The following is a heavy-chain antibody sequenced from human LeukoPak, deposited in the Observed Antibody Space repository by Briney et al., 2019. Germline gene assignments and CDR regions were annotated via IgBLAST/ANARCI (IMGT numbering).Heavy chain of an antibody. CDR2: ISGSAGST. D-gene: IGHD3-10*01. CDR1: GFTFSSHA. V-gene: IGHV3-23*01. J-gene: IGHJ4*02. Sequence: PGGSLRLSCAASGFTFSSHAMSWVRQAPGKGLEWVSGISGSAGSTVYADSVKGRLTISRDNSKNTLNLQMNSLRAEDTAVYYCAKDRLSGSGSFSWGVFDYWGQGTLVTVSA. CDR3: AKDRLSGSGSFSWGVFDY.